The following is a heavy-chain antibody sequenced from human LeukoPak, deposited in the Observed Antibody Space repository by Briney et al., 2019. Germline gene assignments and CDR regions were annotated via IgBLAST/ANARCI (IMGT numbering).Heavy chain of an antibody. D-gene: IGHD3-16*02. J-gene: IGHJ4*02. CDR1: GFTFSSYG. CDR2: ISYDGSNK. V-gene: IGHV3-30*18. Sequence: GGSLRLSCAASGFTFSSYGMHWVRQAPGKGLEGVAVISYDGSNKYYADSVKGRFTISRDNSKNTLYLQMNSLRAEDTAVYYCAKTPYVWGSYRPNGAYFDYWGQGTLVTVSS. CDR3: AKTPYVWGSYRPNGAYFDY.